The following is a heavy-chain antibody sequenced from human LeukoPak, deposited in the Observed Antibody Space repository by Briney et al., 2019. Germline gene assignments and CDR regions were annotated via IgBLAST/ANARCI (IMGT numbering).Heavy chain of an antibody. D-gene: IGHD2-2*02. CDR1: GFTFSSYA. Sequence: GGSLRLSCAASGFTFSSYAMSWVRQAPGKGLEWVSAISGSGGSTYYADSVKGRFTISRDNSKNTLYLQMNSLRAEDTAVYYCAKDLLPYCSSTSCYTLDYWGQGTLVTVSS. V-gene: IGHV3-23*01. J-gene: IGHJ4*02. CDR2: ISGSGGST. CDR3: AKDLLPYCSSTSCYTLDY.